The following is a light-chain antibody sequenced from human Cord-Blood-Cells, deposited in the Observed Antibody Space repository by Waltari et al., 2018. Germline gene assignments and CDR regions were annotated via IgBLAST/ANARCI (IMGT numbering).Light chain of an antibody. CDR3: QQYDSTPFT. J-gene: IGKJ3*01. Sequence: DIVMTQSPDSLAVSLGERATINCQSSQSVLYSSNNKNYLAWYQQKPGQPPKLLIYWASTRESGVPDRFSGSGSETDFTLTSSSLQAEDVAVYYCQQYDSTPFTFGPETKVDIK. CDR2: WAS. V-gene: IGKV4-1*01. CDR1: QSVLYSSNNKNY.